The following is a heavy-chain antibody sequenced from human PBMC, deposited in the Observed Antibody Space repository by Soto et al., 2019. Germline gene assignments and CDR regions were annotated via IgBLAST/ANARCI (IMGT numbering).Heavy chain of an antibody. CDR3: VKGDDILTGYYNAFDI. V-gene: IGHV3-64D*06. D-gene: IGHD3-9*01. CDR2: ISSNGGST. Sequence: GGSLRLSCSASGVTFSSYAMHWVRQGPGKGLEYVSAISSNGGSTYYADSVKGRFTISRDNSKNTLYLQMSSLRAEDTAVYYCVKGDDILTGYYNAFDIWGQGTMVTVSS. J-gene: IGHJ3*02. CDR1: GVTFSSYA.